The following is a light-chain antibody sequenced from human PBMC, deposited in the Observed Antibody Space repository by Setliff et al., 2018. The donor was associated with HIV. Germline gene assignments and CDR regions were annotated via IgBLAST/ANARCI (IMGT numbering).Light chain of an antibody. Sequence: QSALTQPASVSGSPGQSITISCIGTSSDVGGYNYVSWYQHHPGKAPKLMIYDVSARPSGVSNRFSGSKSGNAASLIISGLQAEDEAVYYCSSYTTSSFLYVFGTGTKVTVL. V-gene: IGLV2-14*03. J-gene: IGLJ1*01. CDR1: SSDVGGYNY. CDR2: DVS. CDR3: SSYTTSSFLYV.